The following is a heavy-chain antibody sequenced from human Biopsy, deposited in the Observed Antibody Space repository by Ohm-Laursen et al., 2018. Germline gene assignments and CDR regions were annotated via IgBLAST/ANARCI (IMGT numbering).Heavy chain of an antibody. D-gene: IGHD1-26*01. CDR1: GGSFSSYA. CDR2: IIGMFGTA. CDR3: ARDALGGGSYRFFY. J-gene: IGHJ4*02. V-gene: IGHV1-69*01. Sequence: SSVKVSCKPSGGSFSSYAITWVRQAPGQGLEWMGGIIGMFGTADYAQRFQGRVTITADESTSTAYMELSSLRSDDTAVYYCARDALGGGSYRFFYWGQGSLVTVSS.